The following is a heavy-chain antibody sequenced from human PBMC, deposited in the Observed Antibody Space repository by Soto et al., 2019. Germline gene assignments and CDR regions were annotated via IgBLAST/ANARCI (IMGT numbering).Heavy chain of an antibody. CDR2: ISGSGGGT. CDR1: GFTFSSYA. CDR3: AKFGMATTKRSPPYYIDY. Sequence: GGSLRLSCAASGFTFSSYAMSWVRQAPGKGLEWVSSISGSGGGTYYADSVKGRFTFSRDSSKNTLYLQMNSLRAEDTAVYYCAKFGMATTKRSPPYYIDYWGQGAWSPSPQ. D-gene: IGHD1-1*01. V-gene: IGHV3-23*01. J-gene: IGHJ4*02.